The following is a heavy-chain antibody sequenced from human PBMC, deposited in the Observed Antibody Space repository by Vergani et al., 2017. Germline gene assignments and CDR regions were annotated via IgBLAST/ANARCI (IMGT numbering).Heavy chain of an antibody. J-gene: IGHJ4*02. CDR3: AKEGGGYCSGGTCYPEY. Sequence: EVQLLESGGNLIQPGGSLRLSCGASGFTFSSYAMTWVRLAPGKGLQWVSAISGSGGNTFYTDSVKGRFTISRDNSKNTLYLQMKSLRPEDTAVYYCAKEGGGYCSGGTCYPEYWGRGTLVIVSS. CDR1: GFTFSSYA. V-gene: IGHV3-23*01. D-gene: IGHD2-15*01. CDR2: ISGSGGNT.